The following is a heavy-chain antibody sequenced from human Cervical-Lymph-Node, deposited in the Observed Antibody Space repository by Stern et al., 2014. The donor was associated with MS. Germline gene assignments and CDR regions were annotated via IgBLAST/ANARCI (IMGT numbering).Heavy chain of an antibody. J-gene: IGHJ5*02. CDR2: ISWNSGSI. D-gene: IGHD3-9*01. Sequence: EVHLVESGGGLVQPGRSLRLSCAASGFTFDDYAMHWVRQAPGKGLEWVSGISWNSGSIGYADSVKGRFTISRDNAKNSLYLQMNSLRAEDTALYYCAKGSDILTGYSGRAGGWFDPWGQGTLVTVSS. V-gene: IGHV3-9*01. CDR3: AKGSDILTGYSGRAGGWFDP. CDR1: GFTFDDYA.